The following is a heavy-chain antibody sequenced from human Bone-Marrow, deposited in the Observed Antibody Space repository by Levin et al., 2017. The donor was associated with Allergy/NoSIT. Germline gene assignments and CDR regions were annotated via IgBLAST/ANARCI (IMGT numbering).Heavy chain of an antibody. J-gene: IGHJ4*02. CDR3: AREDWRF. D-gene: IGHD2-21*01. V-gene: IGHV3-53*01. CDR2: IYTNGGT. CDR1: GFTVNSFY. Sequence: PGGSLRLSCAASGFTVNSFYMTWVRQAPGKGLEWVSVIYTNGGTYYADSVKGRFTISRDNSKNTVSLQMNNLRGEDSAVYYWAREDWRFRGQGTLVTVSS.